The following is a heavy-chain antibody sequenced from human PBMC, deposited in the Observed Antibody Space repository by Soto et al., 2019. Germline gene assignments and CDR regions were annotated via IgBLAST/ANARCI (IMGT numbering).Heavy chain of an antibody. D-gene: IGHD3-22*01. CDR2: ISSSSSYI. CDR3: ARYNSSGYYWPYYYYGMDV. V-gene: IGHV3-21*01. Sequence: GGSLRLSCAASGFTFSTYSMNWVRQAPGKGLEWVSSISSSSSYIYYADSVKGRFTISRDNAKNSLYLQMNSLRAEDTAVYYCARYNSSGYYWPYYYYGMDVWGQGTTVTVSS. J-gene: IGHJ6*02. CDR1: GFTFSTYS.